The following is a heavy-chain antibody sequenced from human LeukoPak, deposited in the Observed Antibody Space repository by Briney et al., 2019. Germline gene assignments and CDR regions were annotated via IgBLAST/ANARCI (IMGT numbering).Heavy chain of an antibody. J-gene: IGHJ4*02. Sequence: ASVKVSCKASGYTFTGYYIHWMRQAPGQGLEWVGWINPKGGGTNYAQKFQGIITMTRDTSISTAYMELSRLTSDDTAVYYCARVATEFHRFDSWGQGTLVTVSS. CDR3: ARVATEFHRFDS. CDR2: INPKGGGT. V-gene: IGHV1-2*02. D-gene: IGHD1-14*01. CDR1: GYTFTGYY.